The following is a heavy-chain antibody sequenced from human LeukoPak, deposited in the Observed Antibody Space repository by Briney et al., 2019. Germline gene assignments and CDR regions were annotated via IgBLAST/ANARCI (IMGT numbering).Heavy chain of an antibody. CDR1: GFTFSDYY. D-gene: IGHD3-10*01. V-gene: IGHV3-11*01. J-gene: IGHJ3*02. CDR3: ARDSRGAFDI. CDR2: ISSDGSTI. Sequence: GGSLRLSCAAPGFTFSDYYINWIRQAPGKGLEWISYISSDGSTIYSADSLKGRFTISRDNAKHSLYLQMNSLRAEDTAVYYCARDSRGAFDIWGQGTMVTVSS.